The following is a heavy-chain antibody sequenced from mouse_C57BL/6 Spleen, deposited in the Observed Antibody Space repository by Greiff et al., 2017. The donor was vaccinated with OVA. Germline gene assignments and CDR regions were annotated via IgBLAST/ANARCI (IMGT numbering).Heavy chain of an antibody. V-gene: IGHV1-55*01. CDR2: IYPGSGST. D-gene: IGHD1-1*01. CDR3: ARHYYGSRPFAY. J-gene: IGHJ3*01. Sequence: QVQLKQPGAELVKPGASVKMSCKASGYTFTSYWITWVKQRPGQGLEWIGDIYPGSGSTNYNEKFKSKATLTVDTSSSTAYMQLSSLTSEDSAVYYCARHYYGSRPFAYWGQGTLVTVSA. CDR1: GYTFTSYW.